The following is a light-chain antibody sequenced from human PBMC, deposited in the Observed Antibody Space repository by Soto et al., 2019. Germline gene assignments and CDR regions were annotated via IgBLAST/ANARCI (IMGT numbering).Light chain of an antibody. CDR3: QQYNSYLT. V-gene: IGKV1-5*01. J-gene: IGKJ4*01. Sequence: DIQMTPSPFTPSASVGDRVTIPCRASQSISSWLAWYQQKPGKAPKLLIYDASSLESGVPSRFSGSGSGTEFTLTISSLQPDDFATYYCQQYNSYLTFGGGTKVDIK. CDR2: DAS. CDR1: QSISSW.